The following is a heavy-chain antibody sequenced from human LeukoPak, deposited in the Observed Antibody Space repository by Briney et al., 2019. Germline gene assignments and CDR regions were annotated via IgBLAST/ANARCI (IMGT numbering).Heavy chain of an antibody. CDR1: GFTFSSYA. Sequence: PGGSLRLSCAASGFTFSSYAMTWVRQAPGKGLEWVSAISASGGSTYYADSLKGRFTISRDNAKNSLFLQMNSLRAEDTAVYYCARGRYDSRIFDYWGQGTLVTVSS. CDR3: ARGRYDSRIFDY. CDR2: ISASGGST. D-gene: IGHD3-22*01. J-gene: IGHJ4*02. V-gene: IGHV3-23*01.